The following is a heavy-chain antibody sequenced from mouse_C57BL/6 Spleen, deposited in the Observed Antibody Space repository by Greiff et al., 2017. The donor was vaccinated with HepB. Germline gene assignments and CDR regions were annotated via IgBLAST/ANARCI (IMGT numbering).Heavy chain of an antibody. J-gene: IGHJ4*01. Sequence: QVQLQQSGAELARPGASVKLSCKASGYTFTSSGISWVKQRTGQGLEWIGEIYPRSGNTYYNEKFKGKATLTADKSSSTAYMELRSLTSEDSAVYFCARSYYSNYDYAMDYWGQGTSVTVSS. CDR2: IYPRSGNT. CDR1: GYTFTSSG. D-gene: IGHD2-5*01. V-gene: IGHV1-81*01. CDR3: ARSYYSNYDYAMDY.